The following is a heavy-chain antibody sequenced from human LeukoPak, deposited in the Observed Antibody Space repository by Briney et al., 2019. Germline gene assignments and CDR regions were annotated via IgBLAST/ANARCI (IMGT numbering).Heavy chain of an antibody. J-gene: IGHJ6*04. CDR3: AKAEFVDV. Sequence: GGSLRLSCAASGFTFTNYWMYWVRQAPGKGPVWVSRISGDGSTPTYADSVKGRFTISRDNDKNTLYLQMNSLRAEDTAVYYCAKAEFVDVWGKGTTVTVSS. CDR2: ISGDGSTP. CDR1: GFTFTNYW. V-gene: IGHV3-74*01. D-gene: IGHD1-14*01.